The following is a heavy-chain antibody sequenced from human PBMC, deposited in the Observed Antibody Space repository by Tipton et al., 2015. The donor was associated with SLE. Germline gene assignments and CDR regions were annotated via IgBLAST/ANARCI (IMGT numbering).Heavy chain of an antibody. CDR3: ARPPYYYDSSGPGVY. CDR1: DFTFSDYY. Sequence: GSLRLSCAASDFTFSDYYMSWIRQAPGKGLEWVSYISSSGSTIYYADSVKGRFTISRDNAKNSLYLQMNSLRAEDTAVYYCARPPYYYDSSGPGVYWGQGTLVTVSS. D-gene: IGHD3-22*01. J-gene: IGHJ4*02. V-gene: IGHV3-11*04. CDR2: ISSSGSTI.